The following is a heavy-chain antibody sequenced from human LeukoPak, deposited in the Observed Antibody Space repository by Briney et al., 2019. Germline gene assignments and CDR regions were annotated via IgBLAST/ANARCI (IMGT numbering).Heavy chain of an antibody. CDR1: GFTFSSYA. Sequence: GGSLRLSCAASGFTFSSYAMSWVRQAPGKGLEWVSRINSDGSSTSYADSVKGRFTISRDNAKNTLYLQMNSLRAEDTAVYYCARGGYYYDSSGSNPFDYWGQGTLVTVSS. V-gene: IGHV3-74*01. CDR2: INSDGSST. J-gene: IGHJ4*02. CDR3: ARGGYYYDSSGSNPFDY. D-gene: IGHD3-22*01.